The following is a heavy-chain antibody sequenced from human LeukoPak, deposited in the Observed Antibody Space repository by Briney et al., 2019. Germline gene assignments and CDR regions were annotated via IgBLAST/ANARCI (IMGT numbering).Heavy chain of an antibody. D-gene: IGHD3-22*01. J-gene: IGHJ4*02. CDR2: ISSSSSYI. CDR1: GFTFSSYS. Sequence: GGSLRLSCAASGFTFSSYSMNWVRQAPGKGLEWVSSISSSSSYIYYADSVKGRFTISRDNAKNSPYLQMNSLRAEDTAVYYCARITMIVVDPDYWGQGTLVTVSS. V-gene: IGHV3-21*01. CDR3: ARITMIVVDPDY.